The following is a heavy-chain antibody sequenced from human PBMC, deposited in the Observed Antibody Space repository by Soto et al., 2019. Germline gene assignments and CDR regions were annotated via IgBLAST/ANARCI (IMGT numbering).Heavy chain of an antibody. V-gene: IGHV1-18*04. D-gene: IGHD2-8*01. CDR3: ARGGHCTPSSCYGDYDRGMDV. J-gene: IGHJ6*02. Sequence: QVQLVQSGAEVKNPGASVKVSCKASGYTLTKYDISWVRQAPGQGLEWMGWISVHTGNTNYAQRFHGRVTLTTDTSAGTAYMELRSLRSDDTAVYYCARGGHCTPSSCYGDYDRGMDVWGQGTTVTVSS. CDR1: GYTLTKYD. CDR2: ISVHTGNT.